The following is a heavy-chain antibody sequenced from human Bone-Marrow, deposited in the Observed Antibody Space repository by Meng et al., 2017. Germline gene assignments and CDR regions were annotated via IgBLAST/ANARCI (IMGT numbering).Heavy chain of an antibody. D-gene: IGHD1-26*01. Sequence: GGSLRLSCAASGFTFSSYAMSWVRQAPGKGLEWVSAISGSGGSTYYADSVKGRFTISRDNSKNTLYLQMNSLRAEDTAVYYCAKKGGYSGRSMNDYWGQGTLVTVSS. CDR3: AKKGGYSGRSMNDY. J-gene: IGHJ4*02. CDR1: GFTFSSYA. V-gene: IGHV3-23*01. CDR2: ISGSGGST.